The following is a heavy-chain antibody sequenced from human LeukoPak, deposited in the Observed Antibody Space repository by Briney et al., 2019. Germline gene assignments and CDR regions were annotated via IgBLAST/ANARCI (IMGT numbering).Heavy chain of an antibody. D-gene: IGHD1/OR15-1a*01. V-gene: IGHV4-39*01. CDR1: GGSISTRSYC. CDR3: AASKLEHRGWFDP. J-gene: IGHJ5*02. Sequence: PSETLSLTCTVSGGSISTRSYCWGWIRQHPGKGLEWIGSFYYSGSTYYNPSLRSRVTISVDTSKTQFSLKVSSVTAADTAVYYCAASKLEHRGWFDPWGQGILVTVSS. CDR2: FYYSGST.